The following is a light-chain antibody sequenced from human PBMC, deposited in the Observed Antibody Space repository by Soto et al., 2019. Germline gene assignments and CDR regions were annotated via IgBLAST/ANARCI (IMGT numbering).Light chain of an antibody. Sequence: EIVLTQSPGTLSLSPGERATLSCRASQSVSRNYLAWYQQKPGQAPRLLIYGASSRATGTPDRFSGSGSGTDFTLTISRLEPEDFAVYYCQQYASSPFTFGQGTGQEIQ. V-gene: IGKV3-20*01. J-gene: IGKJ5*01. CDR1: QSVSRNY. CDR3: QQYASSPFT. CDR2: GAS.